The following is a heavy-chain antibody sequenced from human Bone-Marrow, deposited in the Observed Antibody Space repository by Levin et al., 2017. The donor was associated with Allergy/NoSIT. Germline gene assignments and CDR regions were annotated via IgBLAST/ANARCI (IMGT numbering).Heavy chain of an antibody. Sequence: PGGSLRLSCAASGFTFSNYAISWVRQAPGKGLEWVSGISGSGRFTYYADSVKGRFTISRDNPKSTLYLQMNSLRAEDTAVYYCAKDRERDFEGYYYGMDVWGQGTTVTVSS. D-gene: IGHD3-16*01. V-gene: IGHV3-23*01. CDR1: GFTFSNYA. J-gene: IGHJ6*02. CDR2: ISGSGRFT. CDR3: AKDRERDFEGYYYGMDV.